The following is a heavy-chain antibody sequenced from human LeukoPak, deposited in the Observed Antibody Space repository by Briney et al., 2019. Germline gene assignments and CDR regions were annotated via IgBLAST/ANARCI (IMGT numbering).Heavy chain of an antibody. CDR1: GFTFSGSA. V-gene: IGHV3-73*01. CDR2: IRSKANSYAT. CDR3: TRQGYSSGCFDY. Sequence: GGSLRLSCAASGFTFSGSAMHWVRQASGKGLEWVGRIRSKANSYATAYAALVKGRFTISRDDSKNTAYLQMNSLKTEDTAVYYCTRQGYSSGCFDYWGQGTLVTVSS. D-gene: IGHD6-19*01. J-gene: IGHJ4*02.